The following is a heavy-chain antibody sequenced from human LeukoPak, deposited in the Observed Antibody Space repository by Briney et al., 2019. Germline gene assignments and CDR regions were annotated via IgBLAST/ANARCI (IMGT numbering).Heavy chain of an antibody. Sequence: WASVKVSCKASGYTFTGYYMHWVRQAPGQGLEWMGWINPNSGGTNYAQKFQGRVTMTRDTSISTAYMELSRLRSDDTAVYYCARDLPAVAGNFDYWGQGTLVTVSS. D-gene: IGHD6-19*01. CDR3: ARDLPAVAGNFDY. V-gene: IGHV1-2*02. J-gene: IGHJ4*02. CDR2: INPNSGGT. CDR1: GYTFTGYY.